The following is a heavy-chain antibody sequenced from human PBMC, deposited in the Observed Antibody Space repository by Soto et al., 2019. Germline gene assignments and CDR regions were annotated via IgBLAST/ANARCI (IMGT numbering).Heavy chain of an antibody. CDR1: GYTFTSFG. V-gene: IGHV1-18*01. J-gene: IGHJ4*02. CDR2: VNTYNGNT. Sequence: AASVKVSCKASGYTFTSFGVNWVRQAPGQGLEWIGWVNTYNGNTKYSQKFQGRVTMTADTSTSTAYMEVGSLRSDDTAIYYCAKGAAGIEAHVIWGQGTPVTVSS. CDR3: AKGAAGIEAHVI. D-gene: IGHD6-13*01.